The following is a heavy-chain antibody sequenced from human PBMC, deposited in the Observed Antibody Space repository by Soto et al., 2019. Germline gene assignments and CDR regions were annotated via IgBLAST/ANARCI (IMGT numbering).Heavy chain of an antibody. CDR2: ISGVNGA. D-gene: IGHD6-19*01. Sequence: LRLSCAASGFTFSSYAMSWFRQAPGKGLEWASSISGVNGAHYADSVKGRFTISRDNSKNTLYLHMSSLTAEDTAVYYCAKAYSTGWSEGYYDYWGQGTLVTVSS. CDR1: GFTFSSYA. CDR3: AKAYSTGWSEGYYDY. V-gene: IGHV3-23*01. J-gene: IGHJ4*02.